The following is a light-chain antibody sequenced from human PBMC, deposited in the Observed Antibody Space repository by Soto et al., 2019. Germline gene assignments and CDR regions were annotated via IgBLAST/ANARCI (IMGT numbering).Light chain of an antibody. CDR2: GAF. J-gene: IGKJ4*01. V-gene: IGKV3-15*01. Sequence: EIVMTQSPATLSVSPGETATLSCRASQSVSYNLAWYQQKPGQGPRLLIYGAFTRATGIPARFSGSGSGTEFTLTSSCLQSEDFAVYYCQQYKNWPPLTFGGGTKVEIK. CDR1: QSVSYN. CDR3: QQYKNWPPLT.